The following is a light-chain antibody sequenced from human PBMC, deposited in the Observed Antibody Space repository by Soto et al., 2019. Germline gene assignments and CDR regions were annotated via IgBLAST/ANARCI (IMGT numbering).Light chain of an antibody. Sequence: QSVLTQPASVSGSPGQSITISCTGTSSDVGGYNYVSWYQQHPGKAPKLMIYDVTNRPSGVSSRFSGSKSGNTASLTISGLQAEDEADYYCRAYTTSSTWVFGGGTQLTVL. CDR2: DVT. V-gene: IGLV2-14*01. CDR1: SSDVGGYNY. J-gene: IGLJ3*02. CDR3: RAYTTSSTWV.